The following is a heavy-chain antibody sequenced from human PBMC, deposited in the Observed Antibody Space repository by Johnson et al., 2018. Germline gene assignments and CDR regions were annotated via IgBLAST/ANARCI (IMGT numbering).Heavy chain of an antibody. CDR2: IWYDGSNK. D-gene: IGHD5-24*01. CDR3: ATLWGDGSNTAAAFDI. J-gene: IGHJ3*02. Sequence: QVQLVESGGGVVQXGRSLRLSCAASGFTFSSYGIHWVRQAPGKGLEWVAVIWYDGSNKYYADSVKGRFTISRDNSKNTLYLQMNNLRAEDTAVYYCATLWGDGSNTAAAFDIWGQGTMVTVSS. CDR1: GFTFSSYG. V-gene: IGHV3-33*08.